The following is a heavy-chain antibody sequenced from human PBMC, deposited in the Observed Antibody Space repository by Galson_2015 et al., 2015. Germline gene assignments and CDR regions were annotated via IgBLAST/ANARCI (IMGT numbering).Heavy chain of an antibody. CDR1: GFAFSSYA. CDR3: AKVSGYCSSTSCYYLYRAYGMDV. J-gene: IGHJ6*02. Sequence: SLRLSCAASGFAFSSYAMSWVRQAPGKGLEWVSAISGSGGSTYYADSVKGRFTISRDNSKNTLYLQMNSLRAEDTAVYYCAKVSGYCSSTSCYYLYRAYGMDVWGQGTTVTVSS. D-gene: IGHD2-2*03. CDR2: ISGSGGST. V-gene: IGHV3-23*01.